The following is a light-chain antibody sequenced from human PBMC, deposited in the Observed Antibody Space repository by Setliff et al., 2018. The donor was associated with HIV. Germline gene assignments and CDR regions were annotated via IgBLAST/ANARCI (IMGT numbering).Light chain of an antibody. V-gene: IGLV2-14*01. J-gene: IGLJ1*01. CDR1: SSDVGAYNY. CDR2: DVS. CDR3: GSYTTTNSFV. Sequence: QSVLTQPASVSGSPGQSITISCTGTSSDVGAYNYVSWYQQHPGKAPKLMIYDVSKRPSGVFNRFTGSKSANTASLTISGLQAEDEADYYCGSYTTTNSFVFGTGTKVTVL.